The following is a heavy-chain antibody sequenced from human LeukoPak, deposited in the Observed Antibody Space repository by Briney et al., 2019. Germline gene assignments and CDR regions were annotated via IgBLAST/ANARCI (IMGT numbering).Heavy chain of an antibody. D-gene: IGHD2-15*01. CDR1: GGSISSSSYY. Sequence: SETLSLTCTVSGGSISSSSYYWGWIRQPPGKGLEWIGSIYYSGSTYYNPSLKSRVTISVDTSKNQFSLKLSSVTAADTAVYYCARGVDIVVVVAATRVWFDPWGQGTLVTVSS. J-gene: IGHJ5*02. CDR3: ARGVDIVVVVAATRVWFDP. V-gene: IGHV4-39*07. CDR2: IYYSGST.